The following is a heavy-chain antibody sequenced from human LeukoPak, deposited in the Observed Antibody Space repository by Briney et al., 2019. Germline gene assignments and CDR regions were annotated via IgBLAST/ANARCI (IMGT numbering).Heavy chain of an antibody. CDR3: VKWTGYGMN. V-gene: IGHV3-23*01. CDR1: GFTFSSQS. Sequence: GGSLRLSCAASGFTFSSQSMTWVRQAPGKGLEWVSGISGSGDNTYYGDSVKGRFTISRDNSKSTMYLQMNSLRVEDTAVYYCVKWTGYGMNWGQGTLVTVSP. CDR2: ISGSGDNT. J-gene: IGHJ4*02. D-gene: IGHD3/OR15-3a*01.